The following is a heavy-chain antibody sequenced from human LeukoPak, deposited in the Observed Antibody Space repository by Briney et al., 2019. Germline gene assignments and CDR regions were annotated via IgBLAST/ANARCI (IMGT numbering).Heavy chain of an antibody. CDR1: GGSISSYY. CDR2: IYYSGST. CDR3: ARAYSSSWYWFDP. Sequence: SETLSLTCTVSGGSISSYYWSWIPQPPGPGLGWIGYIYYSGSTNYNPSLKSRVTISVDTSKNQFSLKLSSVTAADTAVYYCARAYSSSWYWFDPWGQGTLVTVSS. D-gene: IGHD6-13*01. V-gene: IGHV4-59*08. J-gene: IGHJ5*02.